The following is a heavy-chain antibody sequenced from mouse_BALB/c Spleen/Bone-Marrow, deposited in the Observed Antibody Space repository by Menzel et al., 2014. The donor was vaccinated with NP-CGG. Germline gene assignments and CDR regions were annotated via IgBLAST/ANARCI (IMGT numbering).Heavy chain of an antibody. D-gene: IGHD2-14*01. CDR2: ISGYYGDA. V-gene: IGHV1S137*01. CDR1: GYTFTDYA. Sequence: QVHVKQSGAELVRPGVSVKISCKGSGYTFTDYAIHWVKQSHAKSLEWIGLISGYYGDAIYNQKFKGKATMTVDKSSSTAYMDLARLTSEDSAIYYCARSGKVRNAMDYWGQGTSVTVSS. J-gene: IGHJ4*01. CDR3: ARSGKVRNAMDY.